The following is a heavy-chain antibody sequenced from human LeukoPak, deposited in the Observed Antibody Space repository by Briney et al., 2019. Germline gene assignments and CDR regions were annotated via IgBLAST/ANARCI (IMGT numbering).Heavy chain of an antibody. V-gene: IGHV3-21*01. J-gene: IGHJ4*02. Sequence: GGSLRLSCAASGFTFSSYSMNWVRQAPGKGLEWVSSISSSSSYIYYADSVKGRFTISRDNAKNSLYLQMNSLRAEDTAVYYCASKSFYDSSGYPNWGQGTLVTVSS. CDR2: ISSSSSYI. CDR1: GFTFSSYS. D-gene: IGHD3-22*01. CDR3: ASKSFYDSSGYPN.